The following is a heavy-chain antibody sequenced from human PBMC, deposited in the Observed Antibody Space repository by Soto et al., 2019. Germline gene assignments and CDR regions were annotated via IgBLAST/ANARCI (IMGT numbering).Heavy chain of an antibody. Sequence: QVQLVQSGAEVKKPGASVKVSCKASGYTFTSYGISWVRQAPGQGLEWMGRISAYKGNTKYAQQVQGRVTMTTDTTTSTVYMGCRSLRADDQDVCYCASDPQILDYWGQGTLVTVSS. CDR1: GYTFTSYG. CDR2: ISAYKGNT. CDR3: ASDPQILDY. V-gene: IGHV1-18*04. J-gene: IGHJ4*02. D-gene: IGHD3-9*01.